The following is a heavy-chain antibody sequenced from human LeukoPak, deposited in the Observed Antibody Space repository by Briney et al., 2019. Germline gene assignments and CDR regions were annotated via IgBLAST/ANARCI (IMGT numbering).Heavy chain of an antibody. J-gene: IGHJ4*02. CDR2: IKSKTDGATT. V-gene: IGHV3-15*01. CDR1: GFTFSNAW. CDR3: TTDKDIVVVVAGFDY. D-gene: IGHD2-15*01. Sequence: GGSPRLSCAASGFTFSNAWMSWVRQAPGKGLEWVGRIKSKTDGATTEYAAPVKGRFTISRDDSKNTLYLRMNSLKTEDTAVYYCTTDKDIVVVVAGFDYWGQGTLVTVSS.